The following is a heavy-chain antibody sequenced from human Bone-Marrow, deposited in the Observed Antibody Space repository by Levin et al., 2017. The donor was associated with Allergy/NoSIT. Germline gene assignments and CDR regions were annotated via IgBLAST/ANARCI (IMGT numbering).Heavy chain of an antibody. D-gene: IGHD2-2*01. J-gene: IGHJ6*03. CDR1: GGSFSGSY. CDR2: INHSGST. V-gene: IGHV4-34*01. CDR3: ARGGERWDIVVVPAAARYYYDYMDV. Sequence: SQTLSRTCAVYGGSFSGSYWSWIRQPPGKGLEWIGEINHSGSTNYNPSLKSRVTISVDTSKNQFSLKLSSVTAADTAVYYCARGGERWDIVVVPAAARYYYDYMDVWGKGTTVTVSS.